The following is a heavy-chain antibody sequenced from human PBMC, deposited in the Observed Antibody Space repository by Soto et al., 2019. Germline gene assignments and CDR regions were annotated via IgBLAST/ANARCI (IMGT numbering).Heavy chain of an antibody. V-gene: IGHV4-30-4*01. CDR1: GGSISSGDYY. CDR3: ARGDYGDYLNRYYFDY. D-gene: IGHD4-17*01. Sequence: SETLSLTCTVSGGSISSGDYYWSWVRQPPGKGLEWIGYIYYSGSTYYNPSLKSRVTISVDTSKNQFSLKLSSVTAADTAVYYCARGDYGDYLNRYYFDYWGQGTLVTSPQ. CDR2: IYYSGST. J-gene: IGHJ4*02.